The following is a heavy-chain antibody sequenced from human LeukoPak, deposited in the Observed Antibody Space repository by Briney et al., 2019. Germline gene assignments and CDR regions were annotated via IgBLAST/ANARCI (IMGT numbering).Heavy chain of an antibody. D-gene: IGHD4-17*01. Sequence: SGPVLVNPTQTLTLTCTFSGFSLSTSGMCVSWIRQPPGKALEWLARIDWDDDEFYSTSLRTRLAISKDTSKNQVVLTMTNMDPVDTATYYCAHRSWLETHYYGDYAFDWFDPWGQGTLVTVSS. V-gene: IGHV2-70*16. CDR2: IDWDDDE. J-gene: IGHJ5*02. CDR3: AHRSWLETHYYGDYAFDWFDP. CDR1: GFSLSTSGMC.